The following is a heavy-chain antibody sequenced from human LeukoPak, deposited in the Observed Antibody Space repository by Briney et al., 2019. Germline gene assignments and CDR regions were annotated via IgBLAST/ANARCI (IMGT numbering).Heavy chain of an antibody. Sequence: SETLSLTCTVSGGSIGGSAYYWAWIRQPPGKGLEWMGSISHSGSTYDNPSLKSRVTISVDTSKNQFSLKLKSVTAADTAVYYCARDSSGWHYFDYWGQGTLVTVSS. CDR3: ARDSSGWHYFDY. J-gene: IGHJ4*02. V-gene: IGHV4-39*07. CDR1: GGSIGGSAYY. D-gene: IGHD6-19*01. CDR2: ISHSGST.